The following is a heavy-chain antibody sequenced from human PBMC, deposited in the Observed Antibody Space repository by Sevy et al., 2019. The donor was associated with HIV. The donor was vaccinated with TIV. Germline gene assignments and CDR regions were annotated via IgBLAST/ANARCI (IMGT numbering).Heavy chain of an antibody. CDR3: ARDPGYSGYDWGALTYYFDY. V-gene: IGHV3-33*01. CDR1: GFTFSNYG. CDR2: IFSDANIK. D-gene: IGHD5-12*01. Sequence: GGSLRLSCAASGFTFSNYGMHWVRQAPGKGLEWVGAIFSDANIKYYVDSVKGRFAISRDNSKNTVYLQMNSLRAEDTAVYYCARDPGYSGYDWGALTYYFDYWGQGTLVTVSS. J-gene: IGHJ4*02.